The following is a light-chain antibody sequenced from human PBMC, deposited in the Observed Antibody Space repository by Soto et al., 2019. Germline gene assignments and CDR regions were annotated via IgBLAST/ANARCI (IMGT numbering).Light chain of an antibody. CDR1: SSDVGGYYY. J-gene: IGLJ1*01. CDR2: EVS. CDR3: SSFAGSNTYV. Sequence: QSALTQPPSASGSPGQSVTISCTGTSSDVGGYYYVSWYQQHAGKAPKLMIYEVSKRPSGVPDRFSGSKSGNTASLTVSGLQAEDEADYYCSSFAGSNTYVFGTGTQLTVL. V-gene: IGLV2-8*01.